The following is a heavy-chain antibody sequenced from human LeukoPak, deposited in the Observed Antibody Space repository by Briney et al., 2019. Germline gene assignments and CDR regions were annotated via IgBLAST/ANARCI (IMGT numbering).Heavy chain of an antibody. D-gene: IGHD6-19*01. CDR3: ARGPYSSGSYRLDS. CDR2: VYSSGNT. J-gene: IGHJ5*01. V-gene: IGHV4-4*07. Sequence: SETLSLTCTVSGDSINSYSWSWIRQPAGKGLEWIGRVYSSGNTNYNPSLKSRVTMSVDTSKSQFSLKLSSVTAADTAVYYCARGPYSSGSYRLDSWGQGTLVTVSS. CDR1: GDSINSYS.